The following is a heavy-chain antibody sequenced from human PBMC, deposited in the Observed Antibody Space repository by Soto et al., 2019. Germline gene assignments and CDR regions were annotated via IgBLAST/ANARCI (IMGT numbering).Heavy chain of an antibody. CDR1: GGSISSYY. D-gene: IGHD3-9*01. J-gene: IGHJ5*02. CDR3: ARASGYDIYAFDP. CDR2: IYYSGST. V-gene: IGHV4-59*01. Sequence: PSETLSLTCTVSGGSISSYYWSWIRQPPGKGLEWIGYIYYSGSTNYNPSLKSRVTISVDTSKNQFSLKLSSVTAADTAVYYCARASGYDIYAFDPWGQGTLVTVSS.